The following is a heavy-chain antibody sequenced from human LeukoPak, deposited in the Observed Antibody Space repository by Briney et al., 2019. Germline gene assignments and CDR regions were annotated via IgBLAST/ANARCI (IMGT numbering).Heavy chain of an antibody. CDR3: ARRGSGYTEPIDY. V-gene: IGHV3-7*01. Sequence: GGSLRLSCAASGFTFSSYWMGWVRPAPGKGLEWVANIKQDGSEKYYVDSMKGRFTISRDNAKNSLYLQMNSLRAEDTAVYYCARRGSGYTEPIDYWGQGTLVTFSS. CDR1: GFTFSSYW. CDR2: IKQDGSEK. J-gene: IGHJ4*02. D-gene: IGHD5-12*01.